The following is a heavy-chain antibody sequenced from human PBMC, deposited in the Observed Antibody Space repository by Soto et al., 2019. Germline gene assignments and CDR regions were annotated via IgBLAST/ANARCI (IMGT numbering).Heavy chain of an antibody. D-gene: IGHD2-2*01. V-gene: IGHV3-21*01. J-gene: IGHJ6*02. CDR2: ISSSSSYI. Sequence: EVQLVESGGGLVKPGGSLRLSCAASGFTFSSYSMNWVRQAPGKGLEWVSSISSSSSYIYYADSVKGRFTISRDNAKNSLYLQMNSLRAEDTAVYYCARDGAMKDYPNYFYYYGMDVWGQGTTVTVSS. CDR3: ARDGAMKDYPNYFYYYGMDV. CDR1: GFTFSSYS.